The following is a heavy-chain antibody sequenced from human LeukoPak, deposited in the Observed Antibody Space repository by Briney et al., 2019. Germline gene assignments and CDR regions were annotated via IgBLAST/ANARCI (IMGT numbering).Heavy chain of an antibody. CDR2: ISSSSSYI. CDR1: GFTFSSYS. Sequence: GGPLRLSCAASGFTFSSYSMTWVRQAPGKGLEWVSSISSSSSYIYYADSVKGRFTISRDNAKNSLYLQMNSLRAEDTAVYYCAREARIAAADYWGQGTLVTVSS. CDR3: AREARIAAADY. V-gene: IGHV3-21*01. D-gene: IGHD6-13*01. J-gene: IGHJ4*02.